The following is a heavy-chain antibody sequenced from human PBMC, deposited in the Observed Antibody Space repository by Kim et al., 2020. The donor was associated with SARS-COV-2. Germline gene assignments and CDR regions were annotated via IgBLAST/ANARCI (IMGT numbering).Heavy chain of an antibody. CDR1: GFTFSTYW. D-gene: IGHD3-10*02. Sequence: GGSLRLSCAAAGFTFSTYWMNWVRQAPGKGLVWVSHIGGGGINTFYADSVKGRFTISRDNAKNTLYLQMRSLRAGDTAMYYCASGDYVVNWGQGALVTVSS. CDR3: ASGDYVVN. J-gene: IGHJ4*02. CDR2: IGGGGINT. V-gene: IGHV3-74*01.